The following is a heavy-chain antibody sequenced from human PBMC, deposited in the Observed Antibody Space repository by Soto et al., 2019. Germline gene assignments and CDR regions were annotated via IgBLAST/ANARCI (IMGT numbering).Heavy chain of an antibody. J-gene: IGHJ6*02. CDR3: ARLGGYCSTTGCYGYYAMDV. Sequence: PSETLSLTCTVSGGSSISSNYYWGWIRQPPGKGLEWIGSIYYSGNTYYNPSLKSRVTMSVDTSKNQFSLKLSSVTAADTAVYYCARLGGYCSTTGCYGYYAMDVWGQGTTVTVSS. CDR1: GGSSISSNYY. V-gene: IGHV4-39*01. D-gene: IGHD2-2*01. CDR2: IYYSGNT.